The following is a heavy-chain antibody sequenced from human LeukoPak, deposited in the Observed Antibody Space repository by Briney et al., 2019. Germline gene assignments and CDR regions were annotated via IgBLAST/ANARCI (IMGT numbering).Heavy chain of an antibody. Sequence: RASVKVSCKASGYTFTTYNINWVRQAPGQGLEWMGWISGYNGNTNYAQKLQGRVTMTTDTLTSTVYMELRSLRSDDTAVYYCAREGLRSIAARRGTRDYMDVWGKGTTVIVSS. CDR1: GYTFTTYN. J-gene: IGHJ6*03. D-gene: IGHD6-6*01. V-gene: IGHV1-18*01. CDR3: AREGLRSIAARRGTRDYMDV. CDR2: ISGYNGNT.